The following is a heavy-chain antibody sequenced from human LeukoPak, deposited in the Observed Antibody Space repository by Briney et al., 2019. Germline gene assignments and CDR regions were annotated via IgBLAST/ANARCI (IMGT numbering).Heavy chain of an antibody. CDR3: AKDFRIGYSAHFDY. CDR1: GFTFRSHA. Sequence: TGGSLRLSCVGSGFTFRSHAMSWVRQAPEKGLEFVSGIYENGGTTYYADSVKGRFSISRDNSKNTQYLQMDSLRGEDTAVYYCAKDFRIGYSAHFDYWGQGALVTVSS. D-gene: IGHD2-21*01. CDR2: IYENGGTT. J-gene: IGHJ4*02. V-gene: IGHV3-23*01.